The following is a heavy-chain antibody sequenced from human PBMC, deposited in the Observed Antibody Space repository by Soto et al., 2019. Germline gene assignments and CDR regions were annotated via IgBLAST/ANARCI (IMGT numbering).Heavy chain of an antibody. CDR3: AKNGLSDSPSAIDS. CDR1: GFTFSRNG. Sequence: GGSLRLSCTTSGFTFSRNGMSWVRQAPGKGLDWVSGISGTGRNTYYSDSVKGRFTISRDNSKNTLFLQMNSLRVEDTAVYYCAKNGLSDSPSAIDSWGQGTLVTVYS. J-gene: IGHJ4*02. CDR2: ISGTGRNT. D-gene: IGHD2-8*01. V-gene: IGHV3-23*01.